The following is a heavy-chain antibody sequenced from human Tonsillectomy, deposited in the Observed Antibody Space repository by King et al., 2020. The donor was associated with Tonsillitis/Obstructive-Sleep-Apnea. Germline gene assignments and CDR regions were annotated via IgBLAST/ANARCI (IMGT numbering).Heavy chain of an antibody. D-gene: IGHD3-3*01. J-gene: IGHJ6*03. Sequence: VQLVESGAEVKKPGESLKISCTCSGYSFTSYWIGWVRQMPGKGLEWMGIIYPGDSDTRYSPSFQGQVTISADKSISTAYLQWSSLKASDTAMYYCARVGYDFWSGYDNDYYYYMDVWGKGTTVTVSS. CDR2: IYPGDSDT. V-gene: IGHV5-51*01. CDR3: ARVGYDFWSGYDNDYYYYMDV. CDR1: GYSFTSYW.